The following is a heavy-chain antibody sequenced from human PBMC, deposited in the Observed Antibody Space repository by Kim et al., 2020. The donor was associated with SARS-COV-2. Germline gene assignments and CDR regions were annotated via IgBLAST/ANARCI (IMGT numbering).Heavy chain of an antibody. V-gene: IGHV4-39*01. D-gene: IGHD5-18*01. CDR2: T. CDR3: ARSGYSYYFDY. Sequence: TYYNPYLKSRVTISVDTSKNQFSLKLSSVTAADTAVYYCARSGYSYYFDYWGQGTLVTVSS. J-gene: IGHJ4*02.